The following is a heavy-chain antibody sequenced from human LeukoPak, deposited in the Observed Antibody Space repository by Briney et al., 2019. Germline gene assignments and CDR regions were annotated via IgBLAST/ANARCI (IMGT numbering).Heavy chain of an antibody. Sequence: PGGSLRLSCAASGFTFDAFGMTWVRQAPGKGLEWVSAIRGDAGSTGYADSVKGRFTISRDNSKNSLYLQMNSLRTEDTALYYCAVRGSGSSAYFDYWGQGTLVTVS. J-gene: IGHJ4*02. V-gene: IGHV3-43*02. CDR1: GFTFDAFG. CDR2: IRGDAGST. D-gene: IGHD3-10*01. CDR3: AVRGSGSSAYFDY.